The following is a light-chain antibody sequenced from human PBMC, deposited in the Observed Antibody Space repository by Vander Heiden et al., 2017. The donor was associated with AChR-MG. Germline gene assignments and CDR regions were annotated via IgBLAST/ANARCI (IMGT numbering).Light chain of an antibody. CDR1: QSVSSN. CDR3: QQYNNGFPEALT. J-gene: IGKJ4*01. CDR2: GAS. V-gene: IGKV3-15*01. Sequence: EIVMTPSPATLSVSPGERATLSCRASQSVSSNLAWYQQKPCQAPRLLIYGASTRATGIPARFIGSGSGTEFTLTISSLQSEDFAVYYFQQYNNGFPEALTFGGGTKVEIK.